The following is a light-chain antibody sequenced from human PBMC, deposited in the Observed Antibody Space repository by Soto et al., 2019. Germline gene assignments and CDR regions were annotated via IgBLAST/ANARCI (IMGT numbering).Light chain of an antibody. CDR1: SSDVGAYNY. CDR2: DVS. V-gene: IGLV2-14*01. Sequence: QSALTQPASVSGSPGQSITISCTGTSSDVGAYNYVSWYQQHPGKAPKVLIFDVSNRPSGVSNRFSGSKSANTTSLTISGLQAEDEDDYFCFSYTTSSTAVFGGGTQLTVL. CDR3: FSYTTSSTAV. J-gene: IGLJ7*01.